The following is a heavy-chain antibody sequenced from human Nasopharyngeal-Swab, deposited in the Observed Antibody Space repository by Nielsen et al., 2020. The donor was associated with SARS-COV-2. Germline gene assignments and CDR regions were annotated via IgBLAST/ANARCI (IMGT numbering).Heavy chain of an antibody. CDR3: ARASRGWS. V-gene: IGHV3-9*01. CDR2: ISWNSGSI. Sequence: SLKISCAASGFTFDDYAMHWVRQAPGKGLEWVSGISWNSGSIGYADSVKGRFTISRDNADNSVYLQMNGLRAEDTAIYYCARASRGWSWGQGTLVTVSS. CDR1: GFTFDDYA. D-gene: IGHD6-19*01. J-gene: IGHJ5*02.